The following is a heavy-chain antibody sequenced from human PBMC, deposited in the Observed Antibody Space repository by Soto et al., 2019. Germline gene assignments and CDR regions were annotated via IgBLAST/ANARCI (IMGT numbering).Heavy chain of an antibody. J-gene: IGHJ4*02. D-gene: IGHD5-18*01. CDR3: ARGARGYSYGLDY. CDR1: GGSFSGYY. Sequence: SETLSLTCAVYGGSFSGYYWSWIRQPPGKGLEWIGEINHSGSTNYNPSLKSRVTISVDTSKNQFSLKLSSVTAADTAVYYCARGARGYSYGLDYWGQGTLVT. V-gene: IGHV4-34*01. CDR2: INHSGST.